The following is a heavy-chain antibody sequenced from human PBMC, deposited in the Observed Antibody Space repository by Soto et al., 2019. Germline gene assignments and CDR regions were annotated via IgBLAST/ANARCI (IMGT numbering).Heavy chain of an antibody. D-gene: IGHD1-26*01. CDR3: ARLTGRVGAHRYFDY. Sequence: QVQLVQSGAEVKKPGASVKVSCKASGYSFTSYDISWVRQAPGQGLEWMGRISANNGNTNYAQKLQGRVTMTTDTSTSTAYMELRSLRSDDTAVYYCARLTGRVGAHRYFDYWGQGTLVTVSS. CDR2: ISANNGNT. J-gene: IGHJ4*02. V-gene: IGHV1-18*04. CDR1: GYSFTSYD.